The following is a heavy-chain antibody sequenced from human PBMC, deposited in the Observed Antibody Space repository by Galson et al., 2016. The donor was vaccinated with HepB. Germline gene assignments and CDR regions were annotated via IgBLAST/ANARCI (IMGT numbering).Heavy chain of an antibody. J-gene: IGHJ4*02. CDR1: GFTVSTHY. CDR2: IYSGGST. V-gene: IGHV3-53*01. D-gene: IGHD3-16*01. Sequence: SLRLSCAASGFTVSTHYMSWVRQAPGKGLEWVSLIYSGGSTKYADSVKGRFTISRDNSKNTLYLQMNSLRAEDTAVYYCAREGGPTTGDYWGQGSLVTVSS. CDR3: AREGGPTTGDY.